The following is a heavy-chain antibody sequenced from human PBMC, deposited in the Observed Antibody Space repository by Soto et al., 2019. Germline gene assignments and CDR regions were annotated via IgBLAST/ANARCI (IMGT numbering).Heavy chain of an antibody. CDR1: GGTFSSYS. J-gene: IGHJ6*02. CDR3: ARVSRSSSWYNYYYYGMDV. D-gene: IGHD6-13*01. V-gene: IGHV1-69*13. CDR2: IIPIFGTA. Sequence: SVKVSCKASGGTFSSYSISWVLQAPGQGLEWMGGIIPIFGTANYAQKFQGRVTITADESTSTAYMELSSLRSEDTAVYYCARVSRSSSWYNYYYYGMDVWGQGTTVTVSS.